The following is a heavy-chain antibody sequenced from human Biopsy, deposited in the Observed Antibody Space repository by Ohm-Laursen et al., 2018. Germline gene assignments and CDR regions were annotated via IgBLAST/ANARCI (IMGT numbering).Heavy chain of an antibody. CDR3: ARDGEAKYCKHGVCPSDF. Sequence: LSCAASGFTFSSFSMNWVRQAPGKGLEWVSSISASGNHIYYTDSVKGRFTVSRDNGKNSVYLQMNSLRVEDTAVYYCARDGEAKYCKHGVCPSDFWGQGTLVTVSS. J-gene: IGHJ4*02. CDR2: ISASGNHI. D-gene: IGHD2-8*01. V-gene: IGHV3-21*01. CDR1: GFTFSSFS.